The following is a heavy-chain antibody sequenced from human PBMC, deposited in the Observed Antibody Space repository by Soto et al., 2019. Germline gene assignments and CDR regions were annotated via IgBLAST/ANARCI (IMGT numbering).Heavy chain of an antibody. CDR3: ARRRNKVVAPFDN. CDR1: GYTFTTSW. J-gene: IGHJ4*01. Sequence: PGESLNISCRAAGYTFTTSWIAWVRQMPGKGLEWMGIIYPDDSEARYSPCFQGQVAISANKSTNTAYLQWISLQASDSAMYYCARRRNKVVAPFDNWGQGTLVTVSS. V-gene: IGHV5-51*01. CDR2: IYPDDSEA. D-gene: IGHD2-15*01.